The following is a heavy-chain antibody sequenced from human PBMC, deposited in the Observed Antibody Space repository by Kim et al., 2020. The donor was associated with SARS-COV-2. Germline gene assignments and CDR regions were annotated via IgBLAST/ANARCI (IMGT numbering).Heavy chain of an antibody. D-gene: IGHD6-13*01. Sequence: YALEFKGRVTITADKATTKAYMELNSLRSEDTAMYYCARTRGDSSSWYLEYWGQGTLVTVSS. V-gene: IGHV1-69*02. CDR3: ARTRGDSSSWYLEY. J-gene: IGHJ4*02.